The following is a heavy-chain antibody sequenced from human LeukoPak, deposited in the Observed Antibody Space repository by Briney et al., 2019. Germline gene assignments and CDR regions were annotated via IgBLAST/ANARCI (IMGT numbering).Heavy chain of an antibody. D-gene: IGHD1-26*01. CDR3: ASQGSYWKYYFDY. Sequence: SETLSLTCAVSGYSISSGYYWGWIRQSPGKGLEWIGSIYHSGSTYYNPSLKSRVTISVDTSKNQFSLKLSSVTAADTAVYYCASQGSYWKYYFDYWGQGTLVTVSS. CDR2: IYHSGST. J-gene: IGHJ4*02. CDR1: GYSISSGYY. V-gene: IGHV4-38-2*01.